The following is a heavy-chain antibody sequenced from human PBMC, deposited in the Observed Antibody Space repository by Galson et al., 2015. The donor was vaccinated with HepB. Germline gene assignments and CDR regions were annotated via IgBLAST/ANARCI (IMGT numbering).Heavy chain of an antibody. Sequence: LRLSCAASGFTFSSYGMHWVRQAPGKGLEWVAVISYDGSNKYYADSAKGRFTISRDNSKNTLYLQMNSLRAEDTAVYYCAKDFSSSWYEYYYGMDVWGQGTTVTVPS. CDR1: GFTFSSYG. D-gene: IGHD6-13*01. V-gene: IGHV3-30*18. CDR2: ISYDGSNK. J-gene: IGHJ6*02. CDR3: AKDFSSSWYEYYYGMDV.